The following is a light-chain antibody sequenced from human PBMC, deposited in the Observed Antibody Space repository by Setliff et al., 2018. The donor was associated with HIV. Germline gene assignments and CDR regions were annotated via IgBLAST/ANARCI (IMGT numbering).Light chain of an antibody. CDR3: CSYGGPSTFYV. CDR2: DVN. Sequence: QSVLAQPRSVSGSPGQSVTISCTTTSTDVGGCDSVSWYQQLPGKAPKLMIYDVNKRPSGIPDRFSGSKSGNTASLTISGLQAADEADYYCCSYGGPSTFYVFGTGTKVTV. V-gene: IGLV2-11*01. J-gene: IGLJ1*01. CDR1: STDVGGCDS.